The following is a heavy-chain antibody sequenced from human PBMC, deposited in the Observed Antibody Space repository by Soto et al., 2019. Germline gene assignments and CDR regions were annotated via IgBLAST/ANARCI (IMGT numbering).Heavy chain of an antibody. CDR1: GFTFSSYA. CDR3: ANSRSGSYFDAFDI. J-gene: IGHJ3*02. Sequence: GESLKISCAASGFTFSSYAMSWVRQAPGKGLEWVSAISGSGGSTYYADSVKGRFTISRDNSKNTLYLQMNSLRAEDTAVYYCANSRSGSYFDAFDIWGQGTMVTVSS. V-gene: IGHV3-23*01. D-gene: IGHD1-26*01. CDR2: ISGSGGST.